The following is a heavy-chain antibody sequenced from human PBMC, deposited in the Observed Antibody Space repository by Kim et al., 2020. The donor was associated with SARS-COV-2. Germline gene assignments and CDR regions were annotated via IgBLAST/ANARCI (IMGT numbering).Heavy chain of an antibody. D-gene: IGHD3-10*01. J-gene: IGHJ5*02. CDR3: ATSYYGSGSYYTLNWFDP. Sequence: KSRVTISVDTSKNQFSLKLSSVTAADTAVYYCATSYYGSGSYYTLNWFDPWGQGTLVTVSS. V-gene: IGHV4-34*01.